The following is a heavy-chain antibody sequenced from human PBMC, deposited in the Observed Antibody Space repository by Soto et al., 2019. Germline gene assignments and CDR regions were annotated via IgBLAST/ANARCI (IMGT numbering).Heavy chain of an antibody. J-gene: IGHJ5*02. CDR1: GYTFTSYA. CDR2: INAGNGNT. D-gene: IGHD3-10*01. V-gene: IGHV1-3*01. Sequence: QVPLVQSGAEVKKPGASVKVSCKASGYTFTSYAMHWVRQAPGQRLEWMGWINAGNGNTKYSQKFQGRVTITRDTSASTAYLELGSMRSEDTAVYYCARGLGRGVVNWFDPWGQGTLVTVSS. CDR3: ARGLGRGVVNWFDP.